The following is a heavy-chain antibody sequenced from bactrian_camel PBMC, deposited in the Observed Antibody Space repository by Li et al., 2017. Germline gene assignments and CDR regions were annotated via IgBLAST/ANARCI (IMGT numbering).Heavy chain of an antibody. V-gene: IGHV3S53*01. J-gene: IGHJ6*01. CDR3: AAQFVCGSWYCGDFAF. CDR2: MGQFGTR. CDR1: GYIASRLYC. Sequence: HVQLVESGGGSVQAGGSLRLSCAASGYIASRLYCMGWFRQAPGNSRERVATMGQFGTRRYADSVKGRFTISRDNAKDVLWLQMNNLKPEDTARYYCAAQFVCGSWYCGDFAFWGPGTQVTVS. D-gene: IGHD6*01.